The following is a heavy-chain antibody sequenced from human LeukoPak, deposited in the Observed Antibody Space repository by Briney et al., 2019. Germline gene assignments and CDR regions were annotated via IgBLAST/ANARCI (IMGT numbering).Heavy chain of an antibody. Sequence: SETLSLACTVSGGSICSSSYHWGLIRQSPGEGLQWITSVSYSGATYYNPSLQSRVTISVDTSKNQFSLKLYSVTAADTAAYYCARHCRAVLVVPVARGDYFDYLGQGTLVTVSS. D-gene: IGHD2-2*01. CDR2: VSYSGAT. J-gene: IGHJ4*02. CDR1: GGSICSSSYH. CDR3: ARHCRAVLVVPVARGDYFDY. V-gene: IGHV4-39*01.